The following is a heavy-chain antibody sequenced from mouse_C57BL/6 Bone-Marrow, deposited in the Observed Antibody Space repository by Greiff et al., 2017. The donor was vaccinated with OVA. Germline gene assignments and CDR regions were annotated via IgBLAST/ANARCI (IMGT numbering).Heavy chain of an antibody. D-gene: IGHD2-5*01. CDR2: ISDGGSYT. CDR3: ARFSNFSFAY. Sequence: SLEWVATISDGGSYTYYPDNVKGRFTISRDNAKNNLYLQMSHLKSEDTAMYYCARFSNFSFAYWGQGTLVTVSA. J-gene: IGHJ3*01. V-gene: IGHV5-4*01.